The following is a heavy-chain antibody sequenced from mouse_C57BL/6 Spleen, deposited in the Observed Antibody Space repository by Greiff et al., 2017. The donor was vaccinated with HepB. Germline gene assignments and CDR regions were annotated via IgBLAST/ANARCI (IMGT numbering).Heavy chain of an antibody. CDR1: GYTFTSYW. CDR3: ARDPWYFDV. J-gene: IGHJ1*03. CDR2: IDPSDSYT. Sequence: QVQLQQPGAELVMPGASVKLSCKASGYTFTSYWMHWVKQRPGQGLEWIGEIDPSDSYTNYNQKFKGKSTLTVDKSSSTAYMQLSSLTSEDSAVYYCARDPWYFDVWGTGTTVTVSS. V-gene: IGHV1-69*01.